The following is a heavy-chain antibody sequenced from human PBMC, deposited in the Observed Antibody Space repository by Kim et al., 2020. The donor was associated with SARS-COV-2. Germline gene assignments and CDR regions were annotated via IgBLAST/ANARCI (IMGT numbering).Heavy chain of an antibody. D-gene: IGHD3-22*01. Sequence: DSGKGRFTIARDKSKNTLFLQMNSLRAEDTALYYCAKGWTSTAHYSSFDFWGQGTLVTVSS. CDR3: AKGWTSTAHYSSFDF. J-gene: IGHJ4*02. V-gene: IGHV3-23*01.